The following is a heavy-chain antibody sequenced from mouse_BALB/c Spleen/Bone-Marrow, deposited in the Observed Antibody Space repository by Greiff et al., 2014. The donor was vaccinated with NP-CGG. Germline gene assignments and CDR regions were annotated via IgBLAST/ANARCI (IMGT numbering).Heavy chain of an antibody. Sequence: VQLQQSGPELVKPGASVKISCKASGYTFTDYNMHWVKQSHGKGLEWIGYIYPYNGGTVYKQKFKSKATLTVDNSSSTANMELRSLTSEDSAVYYYARGAAYGYYLGLAYWGQGTLVTVSA. J-gene: IGHJ3*01. CDR2: IYPYNGGT. CDR1: GYTFTDYN. D-gene: IGHD2-3*01. CDR3: ARGAAYGYYLGLAY. V-gene: IGHV1S29*02.